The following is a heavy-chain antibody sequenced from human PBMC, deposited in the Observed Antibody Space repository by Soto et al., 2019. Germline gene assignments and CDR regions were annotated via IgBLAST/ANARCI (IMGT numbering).Heavy chain of an antibody. CDR2: IYYSGST. D-gene: IGHD2-2*01. V-gene: IGHV4-59*01. CDR1: GGSISNYY. Sequence: QVQLQESGPRLVKPSETLSLTCIVSGGSISNYYWSWIRRPPGKGLEWIGYIYYSGSTNYNPSLQSRVTISVDTSKNQFSLKLSSVTAADTAVYYCARAVLPATAPFDYWGQGTLVTVSS. J-gene: IGHJ4*02. CDR3: ARAVLPATAPFDY.